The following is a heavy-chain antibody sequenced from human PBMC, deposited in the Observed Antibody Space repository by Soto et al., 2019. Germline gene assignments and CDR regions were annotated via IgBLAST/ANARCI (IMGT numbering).Heavy chain of an antibody. D-gene: IGHD2-21*02. J-gene: IGHJ6*02. V-gene: IGHV3-21*03. CDR1: EFPLSTYT. CDR2: ISTRSDV. CDR3: AREKTAWPLAYGLEV. Sequence: LRLSCTASEFPLSTYTMNWVRQAPGKGLEWVSSISTRSDVYYADSVKGRFTIARDNAKNSLSLQMNSLSAEDTGVYYCAREKTAWPLAYGLEVWGQGTSVTVSS.